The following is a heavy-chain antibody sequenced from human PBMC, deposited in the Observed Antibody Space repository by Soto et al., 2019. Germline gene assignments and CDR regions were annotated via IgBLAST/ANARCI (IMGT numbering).Heavy chain of an antibody. Sequence: ASVKVSCKASGYSFNAYYIHWVRQAPGQGLEWMGWINPSSGDTNYAQKFQGRVTMTRDTSISTAYMDLSRLRSDDTAIYFCVKALVPTSWGQRTLVTVSS. CDR3: VKALVPTS. CDR1: GYSFNAYY. J-gene: IGHJ5*02. V-gene: IGHV1-2*02. CDR2: INPSSGDT.